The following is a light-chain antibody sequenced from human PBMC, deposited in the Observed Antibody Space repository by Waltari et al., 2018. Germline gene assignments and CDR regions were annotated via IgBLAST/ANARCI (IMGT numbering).Light chain of an antibody. CDR2: DVT. J-gene: IGLJ2*01. V-gene: IGLV2-14*03. CDR1: SRDVGGYNY. Sequence: QSALTQPASVSGSPGQSITISCTGTSRDVGGYNYVSWHQQHPGKAPTLMIYDVTKRPSWFSYRLSGFKSGNTASLTISWLQAEDEADYYCSSYSSSSTLLFGGGTKLTVL. CDR3: SSYSSSSTLL.